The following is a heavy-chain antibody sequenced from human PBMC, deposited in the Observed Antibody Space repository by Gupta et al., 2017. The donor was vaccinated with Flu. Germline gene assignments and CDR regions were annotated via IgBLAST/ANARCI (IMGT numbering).Heavy chain of an antibody. Sequence: FVLSAYSLSWVRQAPGKGPEWVANISRDGSGINYIDFVRGRFTISIDNAKNAVYFQMNSLRGDDTAVYYCARDVGSGDYDSWGQGTLVTVSS. V-gene: IGHV3-7*01. CDR3: ARDVGSGDYDS. D-gene: IGHD4-17*01. J-gene: IGHJ5*01. CDR1: FVLSAYS. CDR2: ISRDGSGI.